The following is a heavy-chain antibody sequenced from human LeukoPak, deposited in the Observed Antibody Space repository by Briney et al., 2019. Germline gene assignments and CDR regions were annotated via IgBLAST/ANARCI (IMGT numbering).Heavy chain of an antibody. CDR2: IYWDDDK. D-gene: IGHD3-10*01. J-gene: IGHJ5*02. V-gene: IGHV2-5*02. CDR1: GFSLTTGGVG. CDR3: AKLGNYYGSDHWFDP. Sequence: EFGPTLVEPTETLTLTCTVSGFSLTTGGVGVGWIRQPPGKALECLALIYWDDDKRYSPSLKSRLTITKDTSKNQVVLTMTDMEPVDIATYYCAKLGNYYGSDHWFDPWGQGILVTVSS.